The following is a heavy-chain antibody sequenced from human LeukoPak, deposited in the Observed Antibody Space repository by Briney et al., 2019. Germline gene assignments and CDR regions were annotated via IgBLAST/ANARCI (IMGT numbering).Heavy chain of an antibody. V-gene: IGHV4-59*01. Sequence: SETLSLTCTVSGGSISSYYWSWIRQPPGKGLEWIGYIYYSGSTNYNPSLKSRVTISVDTSKNQFSLKLSSVTAADTAVYYCARERSSSWLNWFDPWGQGTLVTVSP. CDR2: IYYSGST. CDR1: GGSISSYY. CDR3: ARERSSSWLNWFDP. J-gene: IGHJ5*02. D-gene: IGHD6-13*01.